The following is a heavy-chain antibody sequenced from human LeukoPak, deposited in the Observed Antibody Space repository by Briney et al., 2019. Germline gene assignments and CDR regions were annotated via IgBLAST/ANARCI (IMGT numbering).Heavy chain of an antibody. CDR1: GFTFSSYS. CDR3: ASKMLPDAEKGLAY. V-gene: IGHV3-53*01. D-gene: IGHD3-16*01. Sequence: GGSLRLSCAASGFTFSSYSMNWVRQAPGRGLEWVSSIYTGGSSYTADSVKGRFTISRDSSKNTLYLHMYSLRVDDTAVYFCASKMLPDAEKGLAYWGQGTLVTVSS. J-gene: IGHJ4*02. CDR2: IYTGGSS.